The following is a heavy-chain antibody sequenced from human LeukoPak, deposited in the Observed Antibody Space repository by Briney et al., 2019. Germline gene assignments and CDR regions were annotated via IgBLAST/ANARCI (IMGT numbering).Heavy chain of an antibody. CDR3: ARDRVTRYFDL. D-gene: IGHD3-10*01. V-gene: IGHV3-33*08. CDR1: GFTFSSYW. Sequence: GGSLRLSCTASGFTFSSYWMNWVRQAPGKGLEWVAVIWYDGSDKYYADSVQGRFTISRDNSENTLYLQMNSLRAEDTAVYYCARDRVTRYFDLWGRGTLVTVSS. CDR2: IWYDGSDK. J-gene: IGHJ2*01.